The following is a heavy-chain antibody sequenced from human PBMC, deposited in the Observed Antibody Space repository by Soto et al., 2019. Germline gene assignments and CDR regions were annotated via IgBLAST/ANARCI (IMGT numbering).Heavy chain of an antibody. CDR2: TSYDGSNK. CDR3: ATAAAGNYYYYGMDV. Sequence: QVQLVESGGGMVQPGRSLRLSCAASGFTFSSYAMHWVRQAPGKGLEWVAVTSYDGSNKYYADSVKGRFTISRDNSKNTLYLQMNSLRAEDTAVYYCATAAAGNYYYYGMDVWGQGTTVTVSS. D-gene: IGHD6-13*01. J-gene: IGHJ6*02. CDR1: GFTFSSYA. V-gene: IGHV3-30-3*01.